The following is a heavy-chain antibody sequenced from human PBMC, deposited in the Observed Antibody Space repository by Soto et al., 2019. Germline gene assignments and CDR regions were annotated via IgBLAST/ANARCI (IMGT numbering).Heavy chain of an antibody. CDR1: GGTFSSYA. V-gene: IGHV1-69*06. D-gene: IGHD3-16*02. J-gene: IGHJ6*02. Sequence: GASVKVSCKASGGTFSSYAISWVRQAPGQGLEWMGGIIPIFGTANYAQKFQGRVTITADKSTSTAYMELSSLRSEDTAVYYCARAYYDYVWGSYRPDYYYGMDVWGQGTTVTV. CDR2: IIPIFGTA. CDR3: ARAYYDYVWGSYRPDYYYGMDV.